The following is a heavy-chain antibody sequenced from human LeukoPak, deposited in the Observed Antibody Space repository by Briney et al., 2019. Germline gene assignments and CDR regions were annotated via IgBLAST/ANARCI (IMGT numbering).Heavy chain of an antibody. CDR3: ARGAGDSSRYYYYYYMDV. J-gene: IGHJ6*03. CDR2: IYYSGST. Sequence: PSETLSLTCTVSGGSISSSSYYWGWIRQPPGKGLEWIGSIYYSGSTYYNPSLKSRVTISVDTSKNQFSLKLSSVTAADTAVYHCARGAGDSSRYYYYYYMDVWGKGTTVTVSS. D-gene: IGHD6-19*01. CDR1: GGSISSSSYY. V-gene: IGHV4-39*07.